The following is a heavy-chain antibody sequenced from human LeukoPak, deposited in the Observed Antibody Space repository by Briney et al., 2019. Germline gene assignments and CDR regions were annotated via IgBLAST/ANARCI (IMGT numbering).Heavy chain of an antibody. CDR3: ARGQGTVTTH. D-gene: IGHD4-17*01. V-gene: IGHV4-34*01. CDR2: INHSGST. CDR1: GGSFSGYY. Sequence: PSETLSLTCAVYGGSFSGYYWSWIRQPPGKGLEWIGEINHSGSTNYNPSLKSRVTISLDTSQNQFSLNLSSVTAADTAVYYCARGQGTVTTHWGQGTLVTVSS. J-gene: IGHJ4*02.